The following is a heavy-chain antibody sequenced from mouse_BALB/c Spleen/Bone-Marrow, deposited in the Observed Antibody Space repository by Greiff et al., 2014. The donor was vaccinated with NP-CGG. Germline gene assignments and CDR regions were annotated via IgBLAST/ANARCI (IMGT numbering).Heavy chain of an antibody. CDR1: GYTFASYY. V-gene: IGHV1S81*02. CDR2: INPSNGGT. Sequence: QVQLQQSGAELVKPGASVKLSCKASGYTFASYYMYWVKQRPGQGLEWIGEINPSNGGTNFNEKFTSKATLTVDKSSSTAYMQLSSLTFEDSAIYYCTRPYYGYVGYAYWGQGTQVTVSA. J-gene: IGHJ3*01. CDR3: TRPYYGYVGYAY. D-gene: IGHD1-2*01.